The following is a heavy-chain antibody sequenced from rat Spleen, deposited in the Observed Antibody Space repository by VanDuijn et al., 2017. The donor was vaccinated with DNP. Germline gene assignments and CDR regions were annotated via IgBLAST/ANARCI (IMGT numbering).Heavy chain of an antibody. V-gene: IGHV5-7*01. CDR1: GFTFSDHN. CDR2: INYDGSNT. Sequence: EVQLVESGGGLVQPGRSLKLSCAASGFTFSDHNMAWVRQAPKKGLEWVATINYDGSNTYYRDSVKGRFTISRDNAKSTLYLQMDSLRSEDTATYYCARSDSYGFPYWGQGTLVTVSS. D-gene: IGHD1-2*01. J-gene: IGHJ3*01. CDR3: ARSDSYGFPY.